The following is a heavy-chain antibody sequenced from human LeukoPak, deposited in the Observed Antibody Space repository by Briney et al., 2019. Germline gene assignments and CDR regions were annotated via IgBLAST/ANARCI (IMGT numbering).Heavy chain of an antibody. CDR3: AQEDVVLVDPVRYYYYGMDV. CDR1: GYNFISYY. Sequence: ASVKVCCKASGYNFISYYMYWVRLAPGQGLEWMGIINPSGGSTSYAQKFKDRVTMTRDTSTSTVNTELSSMKSEDTAVYYCAQEDVVLVDPVRYYYYGMDVWGQGTTVTVSS. D-gene: IGHD1-26*01. J-gene: IGHJ6*02. CDR2: INPSGGST. V-gene: IGHV1-46*01.